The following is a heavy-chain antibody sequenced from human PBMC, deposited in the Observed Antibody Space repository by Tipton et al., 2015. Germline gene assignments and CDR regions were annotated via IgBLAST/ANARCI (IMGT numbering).Heavy chain of an antibody. CDR2: IYYTGST. D-gene: IGHD2-15*01. CDR1: GGSIAGNDYY. Sequence: TLSLTCTVSGGSIAGNDYYWVWIRQPPGKGLEWIASIYYTGSTYYNPSLKSRVTISVDTSKNQFSLRLSSVTAADTAAYYCARDAGIVAAPSRYFHYWGQGTLVTVSS. V-gene: IGHV4-39*02. J-gene: IGHJ1*01. CDR3: ARDAGIVAAPSRYFHY.